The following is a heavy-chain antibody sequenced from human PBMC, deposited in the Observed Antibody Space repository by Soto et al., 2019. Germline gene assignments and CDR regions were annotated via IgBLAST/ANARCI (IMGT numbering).Heavy chain of an antibody. CDR2: IFTRDSET. D-gene: IGHD3-10*01. J-gene: IGHJ5*02. CDR1: GHLFNNHW. CDR3: ARGYFDSGHGYDL. V-gene: IGHV5-51*01. Sequence: GESLKISCKGPGHLFNNHWIGWVRQTPGKGLEWMGLIFTRDSETKTSPSFQGHVSFSVDNSINTVYLQWTSLKTTDTGIYFCARGYFDSGHGYDLWGQGTMVTVSS.